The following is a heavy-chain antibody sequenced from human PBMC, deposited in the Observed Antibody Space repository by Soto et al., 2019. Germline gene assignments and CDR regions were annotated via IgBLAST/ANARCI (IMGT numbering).Heavy chain of an antibody. J-gene: IGHJ6*02. Sequence: ASVKVSCKASGYTFTGYYMHWVRQAPGQGLEWMGWINPNSGGTNYAQKFQGRVTMTRDTSISTAYMELSRLRSDDTAVYYCAKALRYFDWLVRPWNAMDVWGQGTTVTVS. CDR2: INPNSGGT. CDR1: GYTFTGYY. V-gene: IGHV1-2*02. CDR3: AKALRYFDWLVRPWNAMDV. D-gene: IGHD3-9*01.